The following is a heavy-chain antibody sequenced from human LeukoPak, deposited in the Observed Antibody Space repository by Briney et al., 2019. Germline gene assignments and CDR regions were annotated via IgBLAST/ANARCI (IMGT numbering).Heavy chain of an antibody. V-gene: IGHV1-46*01. CDR1: GYTFTSYY. Sequence: ASVKVSCKASGYTFTSYYMHWVRQAPGQGLEWMGIINPSGGSTSYAQKFQGRVTMTRDTSTSTVYMELSSLRSEDTAVYYCARVGRWIYDSSGYYVEDAFDIWGQGTMVTVSS. J-gene: IGHJ3*02. CDR2: INPSGGST. CDR3: ARVGRWIYDSSGYYVEDAFDI. D-gene: IGHD3-22*01.